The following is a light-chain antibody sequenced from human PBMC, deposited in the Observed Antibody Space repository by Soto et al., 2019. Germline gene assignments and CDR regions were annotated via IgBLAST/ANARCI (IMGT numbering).Light chain of an antibody. CDR1: RTIGTN. Sequence: IVMTQSPATVSVSPGESTSLSCRASRTIGTNLGWYQQKPGQAPRLLISKTSNRAPGVPARLSGSGSGTEFTLTITSLQSEDIAVYYCQQYADWPLTFGGGTKVDIK. V-gene: IGKV3-15*01. J-gene: IGKJ4*01. CDR3: QQYADWPLT. CDR2: KTS.